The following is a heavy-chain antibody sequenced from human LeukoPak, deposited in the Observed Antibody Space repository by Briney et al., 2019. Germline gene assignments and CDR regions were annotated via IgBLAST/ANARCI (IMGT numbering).Heavy chain of an antibody. CDR3: ARHIGDYDFWSGYHKPPRPYNWFDP. D-gene: IGHD3-3*01. J-gene: IGHJ5*02. CDR1: GGSISSGGYY. CDR2: IYHRGST. V-gene: IGHV4-30-2*01. Sequence: SETLSLTCTVSGGSISSGGYYWSWIRQPPGKGLEWIGYIYHRGSTYYNPSLKSRVTISVDRSKNQFSLKLSSVTAADTAVYYCARHIGDYDFWSGYHKPPRPYNWFDPWGQGTLVTVSS.